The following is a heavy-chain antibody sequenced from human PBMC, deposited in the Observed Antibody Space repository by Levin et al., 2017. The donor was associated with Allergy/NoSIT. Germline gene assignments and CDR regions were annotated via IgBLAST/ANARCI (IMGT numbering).Heavy chain of an antibody. Sequence: GESLKISCVASGFTFSNYAMHWVRQAPGQGLECVSAINANGDDTYYADSVKGRFIISRDSSKNTLYLQMGSLRAEDMAVYYCARENGGPFDYWGQGSLVTVSS. CDR2: INANGDDT. J-gene: IGHJ4*02. D-gene: IGHD4-23*01. V-gene: IGHV3-64*02. CDR3: ARENGGPFDY. CDR1: GFTFSNYA.